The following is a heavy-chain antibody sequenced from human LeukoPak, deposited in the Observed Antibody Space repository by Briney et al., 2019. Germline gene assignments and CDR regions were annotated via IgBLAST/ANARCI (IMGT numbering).Heavy chain of an antibody. CDR3: ASHQESDYVLWSGLFDH. V-gene: IGHV1-18*04. J-gene: IGHJ5*02. D-gene: IGHD3-16*01. CDR1: GSTFTIYG. Sequence: ASVKVSCKAPGSTFTIYGISTVRQAPGQGLEWMGWISAYNGNTNYAQKLQGRVTMTTDTSTSTAYMELRRLRSDDTAVYYCASHQESDYVLWSGLFDHWGQGTLVTVSS. CDR2: ISAYNGNT.